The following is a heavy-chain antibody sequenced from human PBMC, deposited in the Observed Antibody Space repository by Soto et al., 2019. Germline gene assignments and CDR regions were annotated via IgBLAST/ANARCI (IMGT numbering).Heavy chain of an antibody. V-gene: IGHV3-23*01. CDR3: AKGTSKLDY. CDR1: GFTFSSND. CDR2: ISASGRSL. D-gene: IGHD2-2*01. J-gene: IGHJ4*02. Sequence: EVQLLESGGGLIQPGGSLRLSCAASGFTFSSNDMSWVRQAPGKGLEWASSISASGRSLFYAVAVKGRFTISRDNSKNTLYLQMSSLTAEDTAVYYCAKGTSKLDYWGQGTLVTVSS.